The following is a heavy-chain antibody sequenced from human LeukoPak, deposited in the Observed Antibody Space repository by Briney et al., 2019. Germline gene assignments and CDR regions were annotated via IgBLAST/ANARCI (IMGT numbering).Heavy chain of an antibody. D-gene: IGHD1-7*01. CDR1: GGSFSGYY. V-gene: IGHV4-34*01. CDR3: ARGRRYWNYPLYFDY. Sequence: SETLSLTCAVYGGSFSGYYWSWIRQPPGKGLEWIGEINHSGSTNYNPSLKSRVTISVDTSKNQFSLKLSSVTAADTAVYYCARGRRYWNYPLYFDYWGQGTLVTVSS. J-gene: IGHJ4*02. CDR2: INHSGST.